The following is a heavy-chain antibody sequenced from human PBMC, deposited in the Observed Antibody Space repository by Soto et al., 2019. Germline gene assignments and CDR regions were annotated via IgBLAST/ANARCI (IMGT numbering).Heavy chain of an antibody. CDR3: AGDGVRNGAYNGWLDP. V-gene: IGHV3-7*03. J-gene: IGHJ5*02. D-gene: IGHD3-16*01. Sequence: WCSLRLSCSASVFSCSSYWMTWFRQAPGKGLEWVANIKQDGREKYYVASVKGRFTISRDNDKNLLYLQMDSLTPDDTAVYYCAGDGVRNGAYNGWLDPWGQGTLVTVSS. CDR1: VFSCSSYW. CDR2: IKQDGREK.